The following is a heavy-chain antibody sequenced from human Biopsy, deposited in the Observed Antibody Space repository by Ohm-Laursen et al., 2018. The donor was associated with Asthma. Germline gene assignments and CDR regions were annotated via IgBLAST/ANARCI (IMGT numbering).Heavy chain of an antibody. CDR2: INSVFGTT. V-gene: IGHV1-69*13. J-gene: IGHJ4*02. D-gene: IGHD2-2*01. CDR3: ARKAGSCISRTCYSLDF. Sequence: LVKVSCKSLGGTFNTYVIGWVRQAPGQGLEWMGGINSVFGTTTYPQKFQDRVTITADDSTSTVYTELSSLRSEDTAVYYCARKAGSCISRTCYSLDFWGQGTLVTVSS. CDR1: GGTFNTYV.